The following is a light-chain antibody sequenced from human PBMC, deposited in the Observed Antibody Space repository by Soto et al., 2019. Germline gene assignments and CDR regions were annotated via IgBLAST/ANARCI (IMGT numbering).Light chain of an antibody. CDR1: QGINIF. CDR3: QQRNSYPRT. CDR2: AAS. Sequence: IHLTRSPSFLSASVGDRVTITCRASQGINIFLAWFQQKPGKAPNLLISAASTLQSGVPSRFSGSGSETEFTLTITSLQPEDSATYYCQQRNSYPRTFGQGTKVDIK. V-gene: IGKV1-9*01. J-gene: IGKJ2*01.